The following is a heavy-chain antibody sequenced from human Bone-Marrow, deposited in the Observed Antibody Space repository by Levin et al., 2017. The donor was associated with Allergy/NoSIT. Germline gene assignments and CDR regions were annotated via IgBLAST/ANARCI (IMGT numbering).Heavy chain of an antibody. J-gene: IGHJ4*02. Sequence: GESLKISCAASGVNCWFYFFPWVRQAPGKGLECVSYISSTRKTIYYADSVTGRFTFCSSPAKNSLYLQMPSLTDDDTAVYYCVRTSWGGPDYWGQGTLVTISS. V-gene: IGHV3-48*02. CDR3: VRTSWGGPDY. CDR1: GVNCWFYF. CDR2: ISSTRKTI. D-gene: IGHD7-27*01.